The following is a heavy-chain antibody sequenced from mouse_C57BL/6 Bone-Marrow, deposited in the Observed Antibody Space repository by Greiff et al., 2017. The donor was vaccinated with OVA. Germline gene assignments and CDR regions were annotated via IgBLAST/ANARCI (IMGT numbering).Heavy chain of an antibody. CDR1: GFTFSDYY. D-gene: IGHD3-3*01. Sequence: EVKLVESEGGLVQPGSSMKLSCTASGFTFSDYYMAWVRQVPEKGLEWVANINYDGSSTYYLDSLKSRFIISRDNAKNILYLQMSSLKSEDTATYYCARLQGGAWFAYWGQGTLVTVSA. J-gene: IGHJ3*01. V-gene: IGHV5-16*01. CDR3: ARLQGGAWFAY. CDR2: INYDGSST.